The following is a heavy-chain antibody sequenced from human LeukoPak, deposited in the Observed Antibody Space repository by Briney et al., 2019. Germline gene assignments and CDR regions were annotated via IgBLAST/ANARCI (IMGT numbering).Heavy chain of an antibody. J-gene: IGHJ4*02. Sequence: ASVKVSCKASGYTFTGYYLHWVRQAPGQGLEWMGWINPNSGGTNYAQKFQGRVTMTRDTSISTAYMELNRLRSDDTAVYYCARGGAAARRHLDYWGQGTLVTVSS. V-gene: IGHV1-2*02. CDR2: INPNSGGT. CDR3: ARGGAAARRHLDY. D-gene: IGHD6-13*01. CDR1: GYTFTGYY.